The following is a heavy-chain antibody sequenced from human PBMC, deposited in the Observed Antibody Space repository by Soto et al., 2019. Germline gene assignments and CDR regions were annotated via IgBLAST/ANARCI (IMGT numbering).Heavy chain of an antibody. V-gene: IGHV4-39*01. J-gene: IGHJ4*02. CDR1: GGSISSSSYY. CDR3: ESGYCSCGSCYWPNPFDY. CDR2: IYYSGST. D-gene: IGHD2-15*01. Sequence: QLQLQESGPGLVKPSETLSLTCTVSGGSISSSSYYWGWIRQPPGKGLEWIGSIYYSGSTYYNPSLKSRVTQSVNTSQIQFSLKLSHVAAADTAVYYCESGYCSCGSCYWPNPFDYWGQGALVTVSS.